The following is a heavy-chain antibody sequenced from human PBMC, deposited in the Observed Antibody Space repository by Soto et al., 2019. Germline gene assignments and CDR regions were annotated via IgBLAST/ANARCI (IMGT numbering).Heavy chain of an antibody. CDR1: GGTFSSYA. V-gene: IGHV1-69*13. CDR3: ARDNRRYYDFWSGYYDSYFDY. J-gene: IGHJ4*02. CDR2: IIPIFGTA. Sequence: SVKVSCKASGGTFSSYAISWVRQAPGQGLEWMGGIIPIFGTANYAQKFQGRVTITADESTSTAYMELSSLRSEDTAVYYCARDNRRYYDFWSGYYDSYFDYWGQGTLVTVSS. D-gene: IGHD3-3*01.